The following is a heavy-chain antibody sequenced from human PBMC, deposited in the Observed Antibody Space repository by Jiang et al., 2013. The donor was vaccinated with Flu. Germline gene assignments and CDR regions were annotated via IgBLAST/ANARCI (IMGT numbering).Heavy chain of an antibody. CDR3: ARRTTTYCSGGSCGGWFDP. CDR1: GGTFSSYA. CDR2: IIPIFGTA. D-gene: IGHD2-15*01. Sequence: SGAEVKKPGSSVKVSCKASGGTFSSYAISWVRQAPGQGLEWMGGIIPIFGTANNAQKFQGRVTITADKSTSTAYMELSSLRSEDTAVYYCARRTTTYCSGGSCGGWFDPWGQGTLVAVSS. J-gene: IGHJ5*02. V-gene: IGHV1-69*06.